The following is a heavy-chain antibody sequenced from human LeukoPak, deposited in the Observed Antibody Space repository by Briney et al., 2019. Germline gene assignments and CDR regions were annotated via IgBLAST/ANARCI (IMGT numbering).Heavy chain of an antibody. CDR3: ARDDIVATPLGYYYYGMDV. CDR1: GGSISSYY. CDR2: IYYSGST. J-gene: IGHJ6*02. D-gene: IGHD5-12*01. V-gene: IGHV4-59*01. Sequence: SETLSLTCTVSGGSISSYYWSWIRQPPGKGLEWIGYIYYSGSTNYNPSLKSRVTISVDTSKNQFSLKLSSVTAADTAVYYCARDDIVATPLGYYYYGMDVWGQGTTVTVSS.